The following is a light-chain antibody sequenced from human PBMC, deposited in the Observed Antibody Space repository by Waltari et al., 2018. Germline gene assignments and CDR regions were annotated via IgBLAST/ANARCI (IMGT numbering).Light chain of an antibody. J-gene: IGLJ2*01. CDR1: SSTIGAGYD. V-gene: IGLV1-40*01. CDR3: QSYDSSLSGYVV. CDR2: GNS. Sequence: QSVLTQPPSVSGAPGQRVTISCTGSSSTIGAGYDVHWYQQLPGTAPKLLLYGNSNRPSGVPDRFSGSKSGTSASLAITGLQAEDEADYYCQSYDSSLSGYVVFGGGTKLTVL.